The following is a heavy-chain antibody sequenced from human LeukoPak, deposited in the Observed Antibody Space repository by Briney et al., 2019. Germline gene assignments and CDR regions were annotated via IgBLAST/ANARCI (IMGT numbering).Heavy chain of an antibody. J-gene: IGHJ5*02. CDR3: ASYDFWSGYYRA. CDR1: GYSISSGYY. V-gene: IGHV4-38-2*01. CDR2: IYHSGST. Sequence: SETLSLTCAVSGYSISSGYYWGWIRQPPGKGLEWIGSIYHSGSTYYNPSLKSRVTTSVDTSKNQFSLKLSSVTAADTAVYYCASYDFWSGYYRAWGQGTLVTVPS. D-gene: IGHD3-3*01.